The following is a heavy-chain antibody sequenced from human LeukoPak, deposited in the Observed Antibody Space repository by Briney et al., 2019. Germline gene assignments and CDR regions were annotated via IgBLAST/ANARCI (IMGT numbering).Heavy chain of an antibody. CDR3: ARVLVGAAFDY. CDR1: GGSISSYY. V-gene: IGHV4-59*01. CDR2: IYYSGST. D-gene: IGHD1-26*01. J-gene: IGHJ4*02. Sequence: SETLSLTCTVSGGSISSYYWSWIRQPPGKGLEWIGYIYYSGSTNYNPSLKSRVTISVDTSMNQFSLKLSSVTAADTAVYYCARVLVGAAFDYWGQGTLVTVSS.